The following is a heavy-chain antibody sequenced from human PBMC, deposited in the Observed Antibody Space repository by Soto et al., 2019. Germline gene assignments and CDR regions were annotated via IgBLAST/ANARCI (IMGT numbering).Heavy chain of an antibody. D-gene: IGHD2-15*01. J-gene: IGHJ5*02. CDR1: GYTFTSYA. Sequence: QVQLVQSGAEVKKPGASVKVSCKASGYTFTSYAMNWVRQAPGQRLEWMGWINAGNGNTKYSQKFQGRVTITRDTSASTAYIELSSLRSEDTAVYYCARGSVVGFDPWGQGTLVTVSS. CDR2: INAGNGNT. V-gene: IGHV1-3*01. CDR3: ARGSVVGFDP.